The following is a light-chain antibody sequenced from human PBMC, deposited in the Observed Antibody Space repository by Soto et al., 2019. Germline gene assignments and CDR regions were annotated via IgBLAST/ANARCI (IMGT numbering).Light chain of an antibody. CDR1: QRVSSSY. Sequence: EIVLTQSPGTLSLSPGERATLSCRASQRVSSSYLAWYQQKPGQAPRLLIYGASSRATGIPDRVSGSGSGRDFSLTISRLETEDSAVYYCQQHGSSPFTFGPGTKVDIK. CDR3: QQHGSSPFT. CDR2: GAS. V-gene: IGKV3-20*01. J-gene: IGKJ3*01.